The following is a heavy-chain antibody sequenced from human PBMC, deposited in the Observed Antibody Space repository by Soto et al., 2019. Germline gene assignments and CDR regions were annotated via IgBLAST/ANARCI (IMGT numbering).Heavy chain of an antibody. J-gene: IGHJ4*02. CDR3: ARDPYGGYIFDS. Sequence: QVQLVESGGGVVQPGTSLRLSCAASGFLFRNYAMHWVRQSPAKGLEWLAVISFDGANIFYAGAAKGRFTISRDNSKQTLYLQLDSLRPEDTGVYFCARDPYGGYIFDSWGQGTQVPLSS. V-gene: IGHV3-30-3*01. CDR1: GFLFRNYA. CDR2: ISFDGANI. D-gene: IGHD5-12*01.